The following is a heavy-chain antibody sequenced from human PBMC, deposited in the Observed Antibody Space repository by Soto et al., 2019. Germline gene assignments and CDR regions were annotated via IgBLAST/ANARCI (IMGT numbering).Heavy chain of an antibody. CDR2: IIPICGTA. CDR3: AVHMTRLPEDAFDI. D-gene: IGHD2-15*01. Sequence: QVQLVQSGAEVKKPGSSVKVSCKASGCTFSSYAISWVRQAPGQGLEWMGGIIPICGTANYAQKFQGRVTITGDESTNTAYMELSSLRSEDTAVYYCAVHMTRLPEDAFDIWGQGTMVTVSS. V-gene: IGHV1-69*01. CDR1: GCTFSSYA. J-gene: IGHJ3*02.